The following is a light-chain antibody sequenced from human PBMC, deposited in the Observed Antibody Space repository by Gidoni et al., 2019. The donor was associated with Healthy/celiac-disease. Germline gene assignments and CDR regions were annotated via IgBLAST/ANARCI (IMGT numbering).Light chain of an antibody. Sequence: QSALTQPASVSGSPGQSIPISCTGTSSDVGGYNYVSWYQQHPGKAPKLMIYEVSNRPSGVSNRFSGSKSGNTASLTISGLQAEDEADYYCSSYTSSSTYNYVFGTGTKVTVL. CDR1: SSDVGGYNY. J-gene: IGLJ1*01. V-gene: IGLV2-14*01. CDR2: EVS. CDR3: SSYTSSSTYNYV.